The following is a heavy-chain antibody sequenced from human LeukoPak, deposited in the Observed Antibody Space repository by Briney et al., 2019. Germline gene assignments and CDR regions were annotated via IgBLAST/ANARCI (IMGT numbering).Heavy chain of an antibody. D-gene: IGHD1-1*01. J-gene: IGHJ4*02. CDR1: GFTFSSYA. V-gene: IGHV3-23*01. Sequence: GGSLRLSCAASGFTFSSYAMSWVRQAPGKGLEWVSAISGGGGSTYYADSVKGRFTISRDNSKTTLYLQMNSLRAEDTAVYYCAKSHLTTKAFDYWGQGTLVTVSS. CDR2: ISGGGGST. CDR3: AKSHLTTKAFDY.